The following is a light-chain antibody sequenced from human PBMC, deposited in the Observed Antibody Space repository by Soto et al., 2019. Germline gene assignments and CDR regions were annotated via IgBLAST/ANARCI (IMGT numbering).Light chain of an antibody. J-gene: IGLJ1*01. CDR2: QVS. CDR1: SSDVGGYIF. CDR3: SSYTSSSTPLV. V-gene: IGLV2-14*01. Sequence: QSALTQPASVSGSPGQSITISCTGTSSDVGGYIFVSWYQHHPGKAPKLMIYQVSNRPSGVSNRFSGSKSGNTASLTISGLQAEEEADYYCSSYTSSSTPLVFGTGTKVTVL.